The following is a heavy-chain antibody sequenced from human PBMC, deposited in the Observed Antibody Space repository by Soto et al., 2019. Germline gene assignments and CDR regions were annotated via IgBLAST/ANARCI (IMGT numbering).Heavy chain of an antibody. D-gene: IGHD3-10*01. J-gene: IGHJ6*02. CDR3: ARRWGSGDPYYYYGMEV. V-gene: IGHV5-51*01. Sequence: GESLKISCQTSGYSFTSYWIGWVRQMPGEGLEWMGVIYPADSATRYGPSFQGHVTISVDKSLNTAYLQWNSLKASDTAVYFCARRWGSGDPYYYYGMEVWGQGTTVTVS. CDR1: GYSFTSYW. CDR2: IYPADSAT.